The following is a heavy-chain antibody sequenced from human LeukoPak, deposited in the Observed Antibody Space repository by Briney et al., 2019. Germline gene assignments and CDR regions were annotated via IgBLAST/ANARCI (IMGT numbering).Heavy chain of an antibody. CDR1: GFTFSSYA. Sequence: GGSLRLSCAASGFTFSSYAMSWVRQAPGKGLEWVSAISGSGGSTYYADSVKGRFTISRGNSKNTLYLQMNSLRAEDTAVYYCAKDLGGGYCSGGSCYQTNINYYYMDVWGKGTTVTVSS. CDR2: ISGSGGST. D-gene: IGHD2-15*01. J-gene: IGHJ6*03. V-gene: IGHV3-23*01. CDR3: AKDLGGGYCSGGSCYQTNINYYYMDV.